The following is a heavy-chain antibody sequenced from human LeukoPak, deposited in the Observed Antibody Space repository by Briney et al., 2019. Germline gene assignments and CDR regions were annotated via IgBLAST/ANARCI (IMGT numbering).Heavy chain of an antibody. D-gene: IGHD3-10*01. CDR1: GYTFTSYG. V-gene: IGHV1-18*01. CDR3: ARDSLLAAPYTDH. Sequence: GASVTVSCKASGYTFTSYGISWVRQAPGQGLEWMGWISDYSGNPNYAQKFQGRVTMTADTFTSTAYMELRSLRSDDTAVYFCARDSLLAAPYTDHWGQGTLVTVSS. J-gene: IGHJ4*02. CDR2: ISDYSGNP.